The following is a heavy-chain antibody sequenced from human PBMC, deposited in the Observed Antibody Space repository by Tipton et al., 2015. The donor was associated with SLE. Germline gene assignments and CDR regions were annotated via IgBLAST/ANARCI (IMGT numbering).Heavy chain of an antibody. CDR1: GYTFTSYG. Sequence: QVQLVQSGAEVKKPGASVKVSCKASGYTFTSYGISWVRQAPGQGLEWMGRIIPIFGTANYAQKFQGRVTITADESTSTAYMELSSPRSEDTAVYYCASGPVWDSSSSIGGYWGQGTLVTVSS. CDR3: ASGPVWDSSSSIGGY. CDR2: IIPIFGTA. D-gene: IGHD6-6*01. V-gene: IGHV1-69*18. J-gene: IGHJ4*02.